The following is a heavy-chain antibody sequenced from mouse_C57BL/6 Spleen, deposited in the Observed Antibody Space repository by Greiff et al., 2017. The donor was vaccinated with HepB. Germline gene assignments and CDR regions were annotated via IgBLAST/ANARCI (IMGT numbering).Heavy chain of an antibody. CDR2: ISDGGSYT. J-gene: IGHJ3*01. CDR1: GFTFSSYA. Sequence: EVQRVESGGGLVKPGGSLKLSCAASGFTFSSYAMSWVRQTPEKRLEWVATISDGGSYTYYPDNVKGRITISRDNAKNNLYLQMSHLKSEDTAMYYCARRGCYDYHPWFAYWGQGTLVTVSA. CDR3: ARRGCYDYHPWFAY. V-gene: IGHV5-4*03. D-gene: IGHD2-4*01.